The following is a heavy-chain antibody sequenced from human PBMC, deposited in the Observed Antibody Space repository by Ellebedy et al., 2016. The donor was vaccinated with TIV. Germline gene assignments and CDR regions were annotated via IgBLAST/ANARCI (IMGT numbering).Heavy chain of an antibody. V-gene: IGHV3-72*01. CDR1: GIIFSHHY. CDR3: ARASRIEGTYYFDY. Sequence: GGSLRLSCAASGIIFSHHYIDWVRQAPGKGLEWVGRTRNKANSYTTEYAASVKGRFTISRDDSKNLLYLQMDSLKTEDTAVYYCARASRIEGTYYFDYWGQGTLVTVSS. CDR2: TRNKANSYTT. J-gene: IGHJ4*02. D-gene: IGHD1-1*01.